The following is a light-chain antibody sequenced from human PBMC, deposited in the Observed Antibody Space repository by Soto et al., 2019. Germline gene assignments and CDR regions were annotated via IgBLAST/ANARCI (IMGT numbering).Light chain of an antibody. CDR1: SSNIGSNT. Sequence: QSVLTQPPSASGTPGQRVTISCSGSSSNIGSNTVNWYQQLPGTAPKLLIYNNSQRPSGVPDRFSGSKSGTSASLAISGLQSEDEADYYCAAWDDRLNGHYVFGTGTKVTVL. J-gene: IGLJ1*01. V-gene: IGLV1-44*01. CDR2: NNS. CDR3: AAWDDRLNGHYV.